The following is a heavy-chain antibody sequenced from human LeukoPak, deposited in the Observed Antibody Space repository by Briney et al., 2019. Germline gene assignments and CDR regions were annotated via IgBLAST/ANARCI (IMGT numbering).Heavy chain of an antibody. Sequence: PSETLSPTCTVSGDSISSYYWSWIRQPPGKGLEWIGYIFYSGSTNYNPSLKSRVTISADTSKNQFSLKVSSVTAADTAVYYCARGGVMLDYWGQGTLVTVSS. J-gene: IGHJ4*02. CDR2: IFYSGST. D-gene: IGHD2-8*01. CDR3: ARGGVMLDY. CDR1: GDSISSYY. V-gene: IGHV4-59*01.